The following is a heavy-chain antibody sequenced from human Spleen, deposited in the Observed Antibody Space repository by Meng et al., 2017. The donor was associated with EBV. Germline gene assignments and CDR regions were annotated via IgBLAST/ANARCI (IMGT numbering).Heavy chain of an antibody. D-gene: IGHD3-10*01. CDR2: IYHGGKF. CDR1: GGSTSSRNW. CDR3: ARDEGRGQDYFHS. V-gene: IGHV4-4*02. J-gene: IGHJ4*02. Sequence: QVQLTESGPGLVTPSWILSLTCTVAGGSTSSRNWWNWIRQPPGTGLEWIGEIYHGGKFNYNPSLKSRVAISIDTSKNKFSLRLTSMTAADTAVYYCARDEGRGQDYFHSWGQGALVTVSS.